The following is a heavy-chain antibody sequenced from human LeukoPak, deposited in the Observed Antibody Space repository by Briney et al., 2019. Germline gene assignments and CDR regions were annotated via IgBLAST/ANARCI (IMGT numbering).Heavy chain of an antibody. Sequence: SETLSLACAVYGGSFSGYYWSWIRQPPGKGLEWIGEINHSGSTNYNPSLKSRVTISVDTSKNQFSLKLSSVTAADTAVYYCARRGYSYGRFDYWGQGTLVTVSS. V-gene: IGHV4-34*01. J-gene: IGHJ4*02. CDR2: INHSGST. CDR1: GGSFSGYY. CDR3: ARRGYSYGRFDY. D-gene: IGHD5-18*01.